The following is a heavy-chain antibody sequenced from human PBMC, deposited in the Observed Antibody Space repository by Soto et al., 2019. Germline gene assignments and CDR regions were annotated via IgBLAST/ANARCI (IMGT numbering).Heavy chain of an antibody. CDR2: IDPSDSYT. V-gene: IGHV5-10-1*01. D-gene: IGHD5-18*01. CDR3: ARHGGYSYGYVGNWFDH. Sequence: WGSLKISCSGSAYSFTSYWISWVRQMPGKGLEWMGRIDPSDSYTNYSPSFQGHVTISADKSISTAYLQWSSLKASDTAMYYCARHGGYSYGYVGNWFDHWGQGTLVTVYS. CDR1: AYSFTSYW. J-gene: IGHJ5*02.